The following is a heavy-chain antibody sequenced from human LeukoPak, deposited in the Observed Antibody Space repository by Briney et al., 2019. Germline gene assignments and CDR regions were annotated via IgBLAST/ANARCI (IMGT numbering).Heavy chain of an antibody. CDR1: GFAFNNYA. D-gene: IGHD3-22*01. CDR3: AKDGIGGIYYDSSGYFDN. V-gene: IGHV3-23*01. CDR2: ISGSGGST. J-gene: IGHJ4*02. Sequence: GGSLRLSCAASGFAFNNYAMSWVRQAPGKGLEWVSAISGSGGSTYYADPLKGRFTISRDNSKNTLYLQMNSLRAEDTALYYCAKDGIGGIYYDSSGYFDNWGQGTLVTVSS.